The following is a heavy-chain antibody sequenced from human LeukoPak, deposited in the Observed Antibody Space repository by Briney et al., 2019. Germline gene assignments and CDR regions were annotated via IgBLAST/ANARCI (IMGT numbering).Heavy chain of an antibody. J-gene: IGHJ4*02. CDR2: INNSGST. CDR1: GGSISSYS. D-gene: IGHD3-10*01. V-gene: IGHV4-34*01. CDR3: ARGWFGELLRPFDY. Sequence: SETVSLTCTVSGGSISSYSWSWIRQPPGKGLEWIGEINNSGSTNYNTSLKSRVTISVDTSKNQFSLKLSSVTAADTAVYYCARGWFGELLRPFDYWGQGTLVTVSS.